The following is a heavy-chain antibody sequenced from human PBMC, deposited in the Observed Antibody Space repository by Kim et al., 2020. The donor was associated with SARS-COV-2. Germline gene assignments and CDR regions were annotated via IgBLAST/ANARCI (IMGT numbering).Heavy chain of an antibody. CDR2: INPNSGGT. CDR3: ARVMGGSILHLDY. J-gene: IGHJ4*02. D-gene: IGHD2-15*01. Sequence: ASVKVSCKASGYTFTGYYMHWVRQAPGQGLEWMGWINPNSGGTNYAQKFQGRVTMTRDTSISTAYMELSRLRSDDTAVYYCARVMGGSILHLDYWGQGTLVTVSS. V-gene: IGHV1-2*02. CDR1: GYTFTGYY.